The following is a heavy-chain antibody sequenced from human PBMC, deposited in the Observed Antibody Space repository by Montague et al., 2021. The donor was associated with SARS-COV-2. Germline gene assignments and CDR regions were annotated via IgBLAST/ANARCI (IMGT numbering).Heavy chain of an antibody. CDR1: GGSISSSTYY. D-gene: IGHD3-16*01. Sequence: SETLSLTCNVSGGSISSSTYYWGRTRQPPGKGLEWIGNLYNGGTTYYSPSLKSRVTISVDTSKNHFSLNMASVTAADTAVYYCARTSKLRESSSGNYYYHAMDVWGQGTTVTVSS. CDR2: LYNGGTT. V-gene: IGHV4-39*02. J-gene: IGHJ6*02. CDR3: ARTSKLRESSSGNYYYHAMDV.